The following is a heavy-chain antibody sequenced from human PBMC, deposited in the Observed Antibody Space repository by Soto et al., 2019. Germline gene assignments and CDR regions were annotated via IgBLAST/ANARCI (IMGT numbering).Heavy chain of an antibody. J-gene: IGHJ6*02. CDR3: ARDYYSTNWENGYYYSAMDV. CDR1: GFTFSTYN. V-gene: IGHV3-21*01. Sequence: LRLSCAASGFTFSTYNMNWVRQAPGKGLEWVSSISSSSSYIYYVDSVKGRFTISRDNAKNSLYLQMSSLRAEDTAVYYCARDYYSTNWENGYYYSAMDVWGQGTTVTVSS. D-gene: IGHD6-13*01. CDR2: ISSSSSYI.